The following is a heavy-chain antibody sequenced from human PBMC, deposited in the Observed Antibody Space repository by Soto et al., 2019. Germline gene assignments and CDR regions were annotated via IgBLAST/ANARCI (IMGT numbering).Heavy chain of an antibody. CDR2: INAGNGNT. CDR1: GYTFTSYA. D-gene: IGHD6-19*01. Sequence: ASVKVSCKASGYTFTSYAMHWLRQAPGQQLEWMGWINAGNGNTKYSQKFQGRVTITRDTSASTAYMELSSLRSEDTAVYYCARGRAVAGGEEFQHWGQGNRVTVIS. V-gene: IGHV1-3*01. J-gene: IGHJ1*01. CDR3: ARGRAVAGGEEFQH.